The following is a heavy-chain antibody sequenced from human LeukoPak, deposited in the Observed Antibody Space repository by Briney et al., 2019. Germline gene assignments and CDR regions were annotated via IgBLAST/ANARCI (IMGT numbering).Heavy chain of an antibody. J-gene: IGHJ3*02. CDR3: ARDDYGAFDI. CDR2: IYYSGTA. V-gene: IGHV4-31*03. CDR1: GGSISSDGYY. D-gene: IGHD4-17*01. Sequence: SETLSLTCTVSGGSISSDGYYWTWIRQHPGKGLEWIGYIYYSGTAYYNPSLESRVTLSVDTSKNQFSLRLSSVTAADTAIYYCARDDYGAFDIWGQGTMATVSS.